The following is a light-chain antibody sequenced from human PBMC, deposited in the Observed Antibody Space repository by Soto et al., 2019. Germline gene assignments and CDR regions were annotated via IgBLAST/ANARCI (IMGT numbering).Light chain of an antibody. Sequence: QSVLTQPPSVSASPGQSVTIPCTATSSDVGAYNRVSWYQQYPGTPPKLMISEVSQRPSGVPDRFSGSKSGNTASLTVSGLQTEDEADYYCSAYAGSNNFVFGSGTKLTVL. CDR1: SSDVGAYNR. CDR2: EVS. CDR3: SAYAGSNNFV. V-gene: IGLV2-8*01. J-gene: IGLJ1*01.